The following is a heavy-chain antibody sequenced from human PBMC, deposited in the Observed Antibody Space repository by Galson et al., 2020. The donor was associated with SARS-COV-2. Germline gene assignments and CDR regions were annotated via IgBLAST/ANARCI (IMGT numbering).Heavy chain of an antibody. V-gene: IGHV3-21*01. D-gene: IGHD2-2*01. CDR2: ITSTSNFI. Sequence: GGSLRLSCAVSGITFSTYNINWVRQAPGKGLEWVSSITSTSNFIYYADSVKGRFTLSRDNANNSLFLQMSSLRAEDTAVYYCAVVPAATFLYETWGQGTKVTVSS. CDR1: GITFSTYN. CDR3: AVVPAATFLYET. J-gene: IGHJ3*01.